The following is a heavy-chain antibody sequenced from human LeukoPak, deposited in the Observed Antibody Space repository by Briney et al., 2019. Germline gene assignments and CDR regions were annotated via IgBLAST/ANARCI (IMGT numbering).Heavy chain of an antibody. CDR2: ISGSGGNT. D-gene: IGHD3/OR15-3a*01. Sequence: GGSLRLSCAASGFTFSSYAMSWVRQAPGWGLEWVSAISGSGGNTYYADSVKGRFTISRDNSKNTLWLQMNSLRAEDTAVYYCAKYRTGTYEGDRPLYDYWGQGTLVTVSS. J-gene: IGHJ4*02. CDR3: AKYRTGTYEGDRPLYDY. V-gene: IGHV3-23*01. CDR1: GFTFSSYA.